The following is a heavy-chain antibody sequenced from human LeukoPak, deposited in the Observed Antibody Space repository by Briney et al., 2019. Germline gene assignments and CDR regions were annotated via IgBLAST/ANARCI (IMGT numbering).Heavy chain of an antibody. V-gene: IGHV1-46*01. CDR1: GYTFTSYY. CDR3: ARLYDTAEFDP. CDR2: INPSGGST. Sequence: GASVKVSRKASGYTFTSYYMHWVRQAPGQGLEWMGIINPSGGSTSYAQKFQGRVTMTRDMSTSTVYMELSSLRSEDTAVYYCARLYDTAEFDPWGQGTLVTVSS. J-gene: IGHJ5*02. D-gene: IGHD5-18*01.